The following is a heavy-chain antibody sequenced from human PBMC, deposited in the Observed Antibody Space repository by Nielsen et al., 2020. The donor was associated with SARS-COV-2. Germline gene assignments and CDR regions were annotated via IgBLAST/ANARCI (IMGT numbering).Heavy chain of an antibody. CDR2: IIGSGGRT. D-gene: IGHD4-17*01. V-gene: IGHV3-23*01. CDR1: GFTFSTYN. CDR3: ARVVSDYGDYAYFDY. Sequence: GESLKISCAASGFTFSTYNMNWVRQAPGRGLEWVSGIIGSGGRTHYVDSVEGRFTISRDNSKNTLYLQMNSLRVEDTAVYYCARVVSDYGDYAYFDYWGQGTLVTVSS. J-gene: IGHJ4*02.